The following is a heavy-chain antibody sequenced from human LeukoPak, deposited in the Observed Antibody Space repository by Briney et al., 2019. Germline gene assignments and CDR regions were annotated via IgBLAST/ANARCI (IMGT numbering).Heavy chain of an antibody. V-gene: IGHV3-7*01. CDR1: GFTFSSSW. J-gene: IGHJ4*02. CDR2: IKQDGSDT. CDR3: VRDRALSY. D-gene: IGHD3-9*01. Sequence: GGSLRLSCAASGFTFSSSWMSWVRQAPGKGPEWVANIKQDGSDTYYVDSVKGRFTISRDNAKNSLFLQMNSLRAEDTAVYYCVRDRALSYWGQGTLVTVSS.